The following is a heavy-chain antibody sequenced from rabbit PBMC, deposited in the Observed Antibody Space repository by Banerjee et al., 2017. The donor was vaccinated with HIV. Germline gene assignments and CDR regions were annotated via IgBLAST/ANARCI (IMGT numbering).Heavy chain of an antibody. CDR3: VRDIASSSGYYIDFNL. CDR1: GFDFSSYG. J-gene: IGHJ4*01. CDR2: IYADKGST. D-gene: IGHD1-1*01. Sequence: QEQLVESGGGLVQPGGSLKLSCKASGFDFSSYGVSWVRQAPGKGLEWIGYIYADKGSTDYASWVNGRFTISSDNAQNTLYLQLNSLTAADTATYFCVRDIASSSGYYIDFNLWGPGTLVTVS. V-gene: IGHV1S47*01.